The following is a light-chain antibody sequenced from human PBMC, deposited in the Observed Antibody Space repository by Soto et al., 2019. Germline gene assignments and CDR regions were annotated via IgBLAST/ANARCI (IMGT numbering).Light chain of an antibody. V-gene: IGKV3D-15*01. CDR1: QSVGSD. J-gene: IGKJ4*01. CDR2: DIF. Sequence: EVVMTQSPATVAVTPWEIASRSCISSQSVGSDLALYQQKPGQAPRVVIYDIFTRAAGVPTRISGSGSGTGFTLTISSLQSEDFAVYYCQKYNSWPLTFGGGTKVDIK. CDR3: QKYNSWPLT.